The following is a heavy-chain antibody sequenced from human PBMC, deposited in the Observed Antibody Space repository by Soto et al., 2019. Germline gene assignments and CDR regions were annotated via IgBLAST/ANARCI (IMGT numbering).Heavy chain of an antibody. J-gene: IGHJ5*02. Sequence: QVQLQESGPGLVKPSGTLSLTCAVSGASISSSKWWSWVRQPPGKGLEWIGEIYHSGSTNYNPSLKSRVTISVDKSKNQFSRNLISVTAADTALYYCVIRDLWFDPWGQGTLVTVSS. CDR2: IYHSGST. D-gene: IGHD3-10*01. CDR3: VIRDLWFDP. CDR1: GASISSSKW. V-gene: IGHV4-4*02.